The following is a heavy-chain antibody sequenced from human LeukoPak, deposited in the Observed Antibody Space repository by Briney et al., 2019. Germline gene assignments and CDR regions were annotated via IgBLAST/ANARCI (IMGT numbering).Heavy chain of an antibody. CDR2: IKYGGST. D-gene: IGHD1-7*01. V-gene: IGHV4-59*08. CDR1: GGSINSYY. Sequence: PSETLSLTCTVSGGSINSYYWSWIRQPPGKGLEWIAYIKYGGSTNYNPSLKSLATTSVDTTKNQLSLKLSSVTDADTAVYYCARHFGGAVNYPLDYWGQGTLVTVS. CDR3: ARHFGGAVNYPLDY. J-gene: IGHJ4*02.